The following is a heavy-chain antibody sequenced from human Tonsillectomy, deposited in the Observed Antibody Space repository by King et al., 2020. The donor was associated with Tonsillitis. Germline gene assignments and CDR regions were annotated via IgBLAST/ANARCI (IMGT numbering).Heavy chain of an antibody. CDR1: GYRFTNFW. J-gene: IGHJ1*01. CDR3: AITSYFPSSTYFRPAIAEYFQY. CDR2: FHPGDSDT. V-gene: IGHV5-51*03. Sequence: QLVQSGAEVKKPGESLKISCKGSGYRFTNFWIGWVRQTPGTGLEWMGIFHPGDSDTRYRPSFEGQVTISADTSISTAYLQWSGLQASDTAMYYCAITSYFPSSTYFRPAIAEYFQYWGQGTLVTVSS. D-gene: IGHD2-2*01.